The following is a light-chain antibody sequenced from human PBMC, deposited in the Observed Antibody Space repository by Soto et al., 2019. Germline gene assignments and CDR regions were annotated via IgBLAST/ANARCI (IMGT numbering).Light chain of an antibody. CDR2: GVS. CDR3: QQYGDWPLT. CDR1: QTVSSN. V-gene: IGKV3-15*01. Sequence: IVLTQSPGTLSLSPWERATLSCRASQTVSSNYLAWCQQKPGQAPRLLIFGVSNRAAGIPARFSGSGSGTEFTLTISSLQSEDFVVYYCQQYGDWPLTFGGGTKVDIK. J-gene: IGKJ4*01.